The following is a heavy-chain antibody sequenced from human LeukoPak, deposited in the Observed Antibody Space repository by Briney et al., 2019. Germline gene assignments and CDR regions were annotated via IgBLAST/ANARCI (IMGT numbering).Heavy chain of an antibody. D-gene: IGHD3-22*01. CDR3: ARGGYYDSSGYYYYYYMDV. V-gene: IGHV1-18*01. Sequence: ASVKVSCKASGYTFTSYGISWVRQAPGQGLEWMGWISAYNGNTNYAQKLQGRVTMTTDTSTSTAYMELRSLRSDDTAVYYCARGGYYDSSGYYYYYYMDVWGKGTTVTASS. J-gene: IGHJ6*03. CDR2: ISAYNGNT. CDR1: GYTFTSYG.